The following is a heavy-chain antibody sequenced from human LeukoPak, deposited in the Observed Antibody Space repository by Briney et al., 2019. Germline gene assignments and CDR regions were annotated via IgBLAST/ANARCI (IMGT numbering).Heavy chain of an antibody. V-gene: IGHV3-30*04. D-gene: IGHD3-10*01. J-gene: IGHJ4*02. CDR1: GFTFSSYA. Sequence: GGSLRLSCAASGFTFSSYAMHWVRQGPGKGLEWVAVISYDGSNKYYADSVKGRFTISRDNSKNTLYLQMNSLRAEDTAVYYCARDRGSWFGELSYYFDYWGQGTLVTVSS. CDR3: ARDRGSWFGELSYYFDY. CDR2: ISYDGSNK.